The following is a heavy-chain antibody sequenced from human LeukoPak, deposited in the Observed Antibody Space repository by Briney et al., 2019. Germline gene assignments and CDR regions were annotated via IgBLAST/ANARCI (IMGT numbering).Heavy chain of an antibody. D-gene: IGHD3-22*01. V-gene: IGHV1-69*05. CDR2: IIPMFGTA. J-gene: IGHJ4*02. Sequence: SVKVSCKASGGTFNNYGINWVRQAPGQGLEWMGRIIPMFGTANYAQKFQGRATITTDESTSTAYMELSSLRSEDTAVYYCARGFYYDSNGHYYAGDHWGQGTLVTVSS. CDR3: ARGFYYDSNGHYYAGDH. CDR1: GGTFNNYG.